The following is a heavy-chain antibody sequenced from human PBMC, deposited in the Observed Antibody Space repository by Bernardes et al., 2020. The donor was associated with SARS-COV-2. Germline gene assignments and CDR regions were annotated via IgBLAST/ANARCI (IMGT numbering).Heavy chain of an antibody. Sequence: WGSLRLSCAASGFTFSNYDMHWVRQATEKGLEWVSTICVPGDTYYPHSVKGRFTISRENAKNSLFLQMSSLTAGDTAVYYCVVRTTSFDFCGQRTLITVSS. J-gene: IGHJ4*02. CDR2: ICVPGDT. CDR3: VVRTTSFDF. CDR1: GFTFSNYD. D-gene: IGHD3-10*02. V-gene: IGHV3-13*01.